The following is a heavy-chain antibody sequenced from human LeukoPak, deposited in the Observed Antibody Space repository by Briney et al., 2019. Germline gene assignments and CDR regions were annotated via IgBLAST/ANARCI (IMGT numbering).Heavy chain of an antibody. V-gene: IGHV4-4*07. CDR1: GGSINNYY. CDR3: ARWSGWLPLGYGMDV. D-gene: IGHD6-19*01. Sequence: PSETLSLTCTVSGGSINNYYWSWIRQPAGKGLEWIGRIYSRGSPNYNPSLKSRVIMSVDTSKNQFSLKLSSVTAADTAVYYCARWSGWLPLGYGMDVRGQGTTVTVSS. CDR2: IYSRGSP. J-gene: IGHJ6*02.